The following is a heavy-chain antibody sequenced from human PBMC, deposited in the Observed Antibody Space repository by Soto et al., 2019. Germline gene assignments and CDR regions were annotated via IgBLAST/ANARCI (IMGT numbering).Heavy chain of an antibody. CDR1: GYSFSTYW. D-gene: IGHD1-26*01. CDR2: IYPGDSDT. J-gene: IGHJ6*02. CDR3: ARQRPTDGRWEFANYYGMDV. V-gene: IGHV5-51*01. Sequence: GESLKISCTGSGYSFSTYWIAWVRQMPGKGLEWMGIIYPGDSDTRYSPSFQGQVTISADKSIRTAYLQWSSLKAADTAVYYCARQRPTDGRWEFANYYGMDVWGQGTPVTVSS.